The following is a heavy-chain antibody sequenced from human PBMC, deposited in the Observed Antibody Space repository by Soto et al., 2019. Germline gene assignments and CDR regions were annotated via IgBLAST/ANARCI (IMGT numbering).Heavy chain of an antibody. D-gene: IGHD1-26*01. Sequence: VQLVQSGAEVKEPGASVKVTCKASGYTFINFGITWVRQAPGQGLEWVGWISTAKGFTTYGEKFQGRVTITRDTSASTAYMELSSLRSEDTAVYYCARDVGATGDWGQGTLVTVSS. CDR3: ARDVGATGD. CDR2: ISTAKGFT. CDR1: GYTFINFG. J-gene: IGHJ4*02. V-gene: IGHV1-18*01.